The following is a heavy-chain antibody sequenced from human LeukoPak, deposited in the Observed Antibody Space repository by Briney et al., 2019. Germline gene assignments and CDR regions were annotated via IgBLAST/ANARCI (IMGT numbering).Heavy chain of an antibody. CDR3: TTGGDGSGSHTFDY. CDR1: GFSFSNAW. CDR2: IKSKIDGGTT. D-gene: IGHD3-10*01. Sequence: GGSLRLSCAASGFSFSNAWMTWVRQAPGKGLEWVGRIKSKIDGGTTDYAAPVKGRFTISRDDSKDTLYLQMNSLKIEDTAVYYCTTGGDGSGSHTFDYWGQGTLVTVSS. J-gene: IGHJ4*02. V-gene: IGHV3-15*01.